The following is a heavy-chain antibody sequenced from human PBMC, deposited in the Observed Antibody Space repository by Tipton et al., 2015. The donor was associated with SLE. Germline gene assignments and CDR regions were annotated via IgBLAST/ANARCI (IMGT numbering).Heavy chain of an antibody. Sequence: LRLSCAVYGGSFSGYYWSWIRQPPGKGLEWIGEINHSGGTNYNPSLKSRVTISVDTPKNQFSLKLSSVTAADTAVYYCARDTWSYDSSGYYFDYWGQGTLVTVSS. CDR3: ARDTWSYDSSGYYFDY. CDR1: GGSFSGYY. D-gene: IGHD3-22*01. CDR2: INHSGGT. V-gene: IGHV4-34*01. J-gene: IGHJ4*02.